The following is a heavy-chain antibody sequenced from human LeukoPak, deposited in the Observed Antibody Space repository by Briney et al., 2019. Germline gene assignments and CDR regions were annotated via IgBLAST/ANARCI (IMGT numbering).Heavy chain of an antibody. CDR1: GFTVSSNY. D-gene: IGHD3-22*01. V-gene: IGHV3-53*01. CDR3: ARDGFYYDSSGPFDY. J-gene: IGHJ4*02. Sequence: GGSLRLSCAASGFTVSSNYMSWVRQAPGKGLEWVSVIYSGGSTYYADSVKGRFTISRVNSKNTLYLQMNSLRAEDTAVYYCARDGFYYDSSGPFDYWGQGTLVTVSS. CDR2: IYSGGST.